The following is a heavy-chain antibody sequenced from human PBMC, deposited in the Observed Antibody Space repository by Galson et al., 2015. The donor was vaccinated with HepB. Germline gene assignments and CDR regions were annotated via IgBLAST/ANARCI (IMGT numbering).Heavy chain of an antibody. V-gene: IGHV1-18*01. CDR1: GYTFTSYG. Sequence: SCKASGYTFTSYGVSWVRQAPGQGLEWMGWISAYDHGTNHAQEFQDRLTLATETSTITAYMELRSLTSDDTAIYYCARDFRRFLGGSYSSSQLDSWGQGTLVTVTS. CDR3: ARDFRRFLGGSYSSSQLDS. J-gene: IGHJ4*02. CDR2: ISAYDHGT. D-gene: IGHD1-26*01.